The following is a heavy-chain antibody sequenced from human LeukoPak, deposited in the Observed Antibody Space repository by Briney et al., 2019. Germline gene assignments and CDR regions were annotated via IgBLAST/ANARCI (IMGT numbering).Heavy chain of an antibody. J-gene: IGHJ4*02. CDR3: AKDFVYDDVDF. CDR2: ISGSGTST. Sequence: GGSLRLSCAASGITFSAYGMSWVRQAPGKGLEWISTISGSGTSTYYADSVNGRVNISRDNSKNTLYLQMNSLRAEDTAVYYCAKDFVYDDVDFWGQGTLVTVSS. CDR1: GITFSAYG. V-gene: IGHV3-23*01. D-gene: IGHD5/OR15-5a*01.